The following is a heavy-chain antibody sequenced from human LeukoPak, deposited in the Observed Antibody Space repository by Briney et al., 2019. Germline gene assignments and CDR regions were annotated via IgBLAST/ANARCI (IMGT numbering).Heavy chain of an antibody. Sequence: ASVKVSCKASGYTFTNYGITWVRQAPGQGLEWMGWITGYNDNTEYAQNLQGRVTMTADTSSNTTSMELRGLRSDDTAVYYCARGGVGSAYVDYWGQGTLVSVSS. V-gene: IGHV1-18*04. D-gene: IGHD3-22*01. CDR3: ARGGVGSAYVDY. CDR1: GYTFTNYG. J-gene: IGHJ4*02. CDR2: ITGYNDNT.